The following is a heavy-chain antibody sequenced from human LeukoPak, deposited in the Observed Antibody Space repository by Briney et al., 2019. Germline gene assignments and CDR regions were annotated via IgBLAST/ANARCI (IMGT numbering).Heavy chain of an antibody. CDR3: ARDYSSGWYNWFDP. J-gene: IGHJ5*02. Sequence: SETLSLTCAVYGGSFSGYYWSWIRQPPGKGLEWIGEINHSGSTNYNPSLKSRVTISVDTSKNQFSLKLSSVTAADTAVYYCARDYSSGWYNWFDPWGQGTLVTVSS. V-gene: IGHV4-34*01. CDR2: INHSGST. CDR1: GGSFSGYY. D-gene: IGHD6-19*01.